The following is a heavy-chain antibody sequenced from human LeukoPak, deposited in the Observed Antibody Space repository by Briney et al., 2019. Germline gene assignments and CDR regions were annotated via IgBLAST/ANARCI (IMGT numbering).Heavy chain of an antibody. V-gene: IGHV3-23*01. CDR1: GFTFSSYA. CDR2: ISGSGGST. CDR3: ARDLGYEGRGIDY. D-gene: IGHD3-16*01. Sequence: PGGSLRLSCAASGFTFSSYAMSWVRQAPGKGLEWVSAISGSGGSTYYADSVKGRFTISRDNSKNTLYLQMNSLRAEDTAVYYCARDLGYEGRGIDYWGQGTLVTVSS. J-gene: IGHJ4*02.